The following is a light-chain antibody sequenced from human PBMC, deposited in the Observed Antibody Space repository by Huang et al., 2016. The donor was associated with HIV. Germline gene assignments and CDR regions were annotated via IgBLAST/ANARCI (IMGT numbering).Light chain of an antibody. Sequence: EIVLTHSPGTLSLSPGERATLSCRASQSLSTYLAWYQQKPGQAPRLLIYDASNRAAGIPARFSGSGSETDFTLTISSLEPEDFAVYYCQHRSRWPPWTFGQGTKVEIK. CDR1: QSLSTY. J-gene: IGKJ1*01. CDR2: DAS. CDR3: QHRSRWPPWT. V-gene: IGKV3-11*01.